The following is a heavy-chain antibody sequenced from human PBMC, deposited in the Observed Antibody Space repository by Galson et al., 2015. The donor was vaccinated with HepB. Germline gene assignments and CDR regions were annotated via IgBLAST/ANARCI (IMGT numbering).Heavy chain of an antibody. V-gene: IGHV1-18*04. CDR2: ISAYNGNT. CDR1: GYTFTSYG. Sequence: SVKVSCKASGYTFTSYGISWVRQAPGQGLEWMGWISAYNGNTNYAQKLQGRVTMTTDTSTSTAYMELRSLRSDDTAVYYCARGGQQLVRYWYFDLWGRGTLVTVSS. J-gene: IGHJ2*01. CDR3: ARGGQQLVRYWYFDL. D-gene: IGHD6-13*01.